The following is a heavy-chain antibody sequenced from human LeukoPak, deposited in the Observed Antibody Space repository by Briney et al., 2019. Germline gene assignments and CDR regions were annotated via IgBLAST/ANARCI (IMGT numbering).Heavy chain of an antibody. J-gene: IGHJ5*02. CDR2: ISYDGSNK. Sequence: GRSLRLSCAASGFTFSSYGMHWVRQAPGKGLEWVAVISYDGSNKYYADSVKGRFTISRDNSKNTLYLQMNSLRAEDTAVYYCSRGLILVVANWFDPCGQGTLVTVSP. V-gene: IGHV3-30*03. CDR3: SRGLILVVANWFDP. D-gene: IGHD3-22*01. CDR1: GFTFSSYG.